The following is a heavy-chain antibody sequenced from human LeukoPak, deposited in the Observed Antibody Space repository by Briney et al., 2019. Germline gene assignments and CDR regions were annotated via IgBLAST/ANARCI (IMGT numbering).Heavy chain of an antibody. CDR2: IYYSGST. D-gene: IGHD6-6*01. J-gene: IGHJ6*02. CDR1: GGSISSSSYY. CDR3: AREVGSSSHYYAVDV. Sequence: SETLSLTCTVSGGSISSSSYYWGWIRQPPGKGLEWIGIIYYSGSTYYNPSLKSRVTISVDTSENRFSLKLTAVTAADTAVYYCAREVGSSSHYYAVDVWGRGTTATVSS. V-gene: IGHV4-39*07.